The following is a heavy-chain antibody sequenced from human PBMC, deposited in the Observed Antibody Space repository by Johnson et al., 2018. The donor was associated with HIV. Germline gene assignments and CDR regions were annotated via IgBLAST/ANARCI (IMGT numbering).Heavy chain of an antibody. CDR3: ARGRNYYDSSGSDAFDI. CDR1: GFTFSSYW. J-gene: IGHJ3*02. Sequence: VQLVESGGGLVQPGGSLRLSCAASGFTFSSYWMSWVRQAPGKGLEWVANIKQDGSEKYYVDSVKGRFTISRDNAKNSLYLQMNSLRAGDTAVYYCARGRNYYDSSGSDAFDIWGQGTMVTVSS. CDR2: IKQDGSEK. V-gene: IGHV3-7*01. D-gene: IGHD3-22*01.